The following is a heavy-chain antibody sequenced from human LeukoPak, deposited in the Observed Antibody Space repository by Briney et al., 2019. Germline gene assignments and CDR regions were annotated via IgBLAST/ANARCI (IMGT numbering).Heavy chain of an antibody. J-gene: IGHJ4*02. CDR1: GFTFSSYG. D-gene: IGHD3-22*01. CDR2: IRYEGSNK. V-gene: IGHV3-30*02. Sequence: GGSLRLSCAASGFTFSSYGMHWVRQAPGKGLEWVAFIRYEGSNKYYADSVKGRFTISRDNSKNTLYLQMNSLRAEDTAVYYCAKDYDSSGYYYVMYYFDYWGQGTLVTVSS. CDR3: AKDYDSSGYYYVMYYFDY.